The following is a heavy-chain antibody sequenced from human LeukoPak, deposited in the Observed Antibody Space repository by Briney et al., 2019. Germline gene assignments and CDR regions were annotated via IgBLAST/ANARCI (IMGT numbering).Heavy chain of an antibody. V-gene: IGHV3-66*01. CDR3: ARGPGSGSYSKGYFDY. D-gene: IGHD3-10*01. CDR1: GFTVTSNY. J-gene: IGHJ4*02. Sequence: PGGSLRLSCAASGFTVTSNYVSWVRQAPGKGLEWVSVIYSGGSTYYADSVKGRFTISRDNSKSTLYLQLNSLRAEDTAVYYCARGPGSGSYSKGYFDYWGQGTLVTVSS. CDR2: IYSGGST.